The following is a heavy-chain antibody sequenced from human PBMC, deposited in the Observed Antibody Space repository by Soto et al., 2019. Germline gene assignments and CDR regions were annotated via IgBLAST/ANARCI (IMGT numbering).Heavy chain of an antibody. V-gene: IGHV3-33*07. CDR3: ETQNLYYHSLDG. Sequence: PVGSLRLSCVASGFTFSRFGMNCVRHLPGKGLEWLAVIWNDGSEKYYGDSVRGRFTISRDNSKNTVYLQMNSLRAEDTAVYYCETQNLYYHSLDGWGRGTMVSVSS. D-gene: IGHD3-16*01. CDR1: GFTFSRFG. J-gene: IGHJ6*01. CDR2: IWNDGSEK.